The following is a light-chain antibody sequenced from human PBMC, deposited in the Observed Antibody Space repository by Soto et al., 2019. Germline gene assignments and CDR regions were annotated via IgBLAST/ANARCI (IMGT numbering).Light chain of an antibody. J-gene: IGLJ2*01. Sequence: QLVLTQSPSASASLGASVKLTCTLSSGHSSYAIAWHQQQPEKGPRYLMKLSSDGSHSKGDGIPDRFSGSSSGAERYLTISSLQSEDEADYYCQTWDTGARVVFGGGTKRPVL. CDR2: LSSDGSH. V-gene: IGLV4-69*01. CDR3: QTWDTGARVV. CDR1: SGHSSYA.